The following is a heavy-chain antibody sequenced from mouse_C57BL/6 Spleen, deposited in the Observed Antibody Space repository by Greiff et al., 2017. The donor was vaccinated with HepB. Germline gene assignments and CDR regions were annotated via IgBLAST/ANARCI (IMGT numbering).Heavy chain of an antibody. J-gene: IGHJ3*01. CDR2: FHPYNDDT. CDR3: ARRVDDDRPSFAY. V-gene: IGHV1-47*01. Sequence: QVHVKQSGAELVKPGASVKMSCKASGYTFTTYPIEWMKQNHGKSLEWIGNFHPYNDDTKYNEKFKGKATLTVEKSSSTVYLELSRLTSDDSAVYYCARRVDDDRPSFAYWGQGTLVTVSA. CDR1: GYTFTTYP. D-gene: IGHD2-4*01.